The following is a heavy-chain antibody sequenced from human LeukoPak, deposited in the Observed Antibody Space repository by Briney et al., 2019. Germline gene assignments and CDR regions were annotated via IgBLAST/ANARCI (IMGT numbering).Heavy chain of an antibody. CDR2: VKSDGSNP. CDR1: RFSFSNYW. V-gene: IGHV3-74*01. Sequence: PGGSLRFSCAASRFSFSNYWMHWVRRAPGKGLVWVSRVKSDGSNPSYADSVKGRFTISRDNAENMLYLQMNTLGAEDTAVYYCARDIVSGSGSLDYWGQGTLVTVSS. CDR3: ARDIVSGSGSLDY. D-gene: IGHD3-10*01. J-gene: IGHJ4*02.